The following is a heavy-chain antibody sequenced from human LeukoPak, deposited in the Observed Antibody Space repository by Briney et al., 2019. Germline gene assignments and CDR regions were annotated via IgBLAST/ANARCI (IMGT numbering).Heavy chain of an antibody. CDR1: GFIFSSYG. D-gene: IGHD4-11*01. CDR2: ISYDGSNK. Sequence: PGRSLRLSCAASGFIFSSYGMHWVRQAPGRGLEWVAVISYDGSNKYYADSVKGRFSVSRDNSKNTLYLQMNSLRAEDTAVYYCATKNSTCFDPWGQGTLVTVSS. V-gene: IGHV3-30*03. J-gene: IGHJ5*02. CDR3: ATKNSTCFDP.